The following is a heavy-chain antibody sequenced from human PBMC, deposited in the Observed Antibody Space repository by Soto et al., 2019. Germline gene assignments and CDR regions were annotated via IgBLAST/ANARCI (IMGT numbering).Heavy chain of an antibody. D-gene: IGHD6-13*01. J-gene: IGHJ6*02. CDR1: GGTFSSYA. CDR2: IIPIFGTA. CDR3: ASSGQQPNQKTPPYSYYGMDV. Sequence: QVQLVQSGAEVKKPGSSVKVSCKASGGTFSSYAISWVRQAPGQGLEWMGGIIPIFGTANYAQKFQGRVTITADESTSTAYMELSRLRSEDTAVYYCASSGQQPNQKTPPYSYYGMDVWGQGTTVTVSS. V-gene: IGHV1-69*01.